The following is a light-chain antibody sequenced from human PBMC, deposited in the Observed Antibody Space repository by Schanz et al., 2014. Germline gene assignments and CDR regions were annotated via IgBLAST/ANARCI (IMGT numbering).Light chain of an antibody. Sequence: EIVLTQSPGTLSLSPGERATLSCRASQSVSGNYLAWYQHEPGQAPRLRIYGGASSDTGIPDRFSVSGSGTHFSLTISRLESEDFAVYYCQQSGISPLWTSGQGTKVPIK. J-gene: IGKJ1*01. V-gene: IGKV3-20*01. CDR1: QSVSGNY. CDR2: GGA. CDR3: QQSGISPLWT.